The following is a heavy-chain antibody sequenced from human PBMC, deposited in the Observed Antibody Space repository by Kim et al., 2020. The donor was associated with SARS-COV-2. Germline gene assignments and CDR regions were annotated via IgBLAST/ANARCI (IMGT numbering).Heavy chain of an antibody. D-gene: IGHD3-3*01. Sequence: GGSLRLSCAASGFTFSSYAMHWVRQAPGKGLEWVAVISYDGSNKYYADSVKGRFTISRDNSKNTLYLQMNSLRAEDTAVYYCARAADYDFWSGYYTTTSFDYWGQRTLFSVSS. CDR1: GFTFSSYA. CDR2: ISYDGSNK. J-gene: IGHJ4*02. CDR3: ARAADYDFWSGYYTTTSFDY. V-gene: IGHV3-30*04.